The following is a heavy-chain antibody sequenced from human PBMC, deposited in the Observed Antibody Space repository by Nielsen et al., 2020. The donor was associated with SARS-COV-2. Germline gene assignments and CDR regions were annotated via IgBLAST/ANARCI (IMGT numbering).Heavy chain of an antibody. J-gene: IGHJ4*02. Sequence: SVKVSCKASGGTFSSYAISWVRQAPGQGLEWMGRIIPILGIANYAQKFQGRVTITRDTSASTAYMELSSLRSEDTAVYYCARAYYYDSSGYYGVEFDYWGQGTLVTVSS. D-gene: IGHD3-22*01. V-gene: IGHV1-69*04. CDR1: GGTFSSYA. CDR2: IIPILGIA. CDR3: ARAYYYDSSGYYGVEFDY.